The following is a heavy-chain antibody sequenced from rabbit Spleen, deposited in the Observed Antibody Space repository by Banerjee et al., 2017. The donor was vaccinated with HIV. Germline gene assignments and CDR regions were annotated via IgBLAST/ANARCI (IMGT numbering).Heavy chain of an antibody. CDR1: GLDFSSSYW. D-gene: IGHD4-2*01. CDR3: AREKSGDAGYDL. CDR2: IDPIFGLT. V-gene: IGHV1S45*01. J-gene: IGHJ4*01. Sequence: QEQLVEYGGDLVQPEGSLTLTCKASGLDFSSSYWICWVRQAPGKGLEWIGYIDPIFGLTAYASWAKGRFTISKTSSTTVTLQVTSLTAADTATYFCAREKSGDAGYDLWGPGTLVTVS.